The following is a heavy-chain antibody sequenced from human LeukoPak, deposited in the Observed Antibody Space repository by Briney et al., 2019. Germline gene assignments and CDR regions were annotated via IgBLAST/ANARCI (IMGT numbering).Heavy chain of an antibody. CDR2: FDPEDGET. Sequence: ASVKVSCKVSGYTLTDLSMHWVRQAPGKGLEWMGGFDPEDGETIYAQNFQGRVTMTEDTSTDTAYMEVRSLRAEDTAVYYCARKPTSYFDYWGQGTLVTVSS. V-gene: IGHV1-24*01. CDR1: GYTLTDLS. J-gene: IGHJ4*02. CDR3: ARKPTSYFDY.